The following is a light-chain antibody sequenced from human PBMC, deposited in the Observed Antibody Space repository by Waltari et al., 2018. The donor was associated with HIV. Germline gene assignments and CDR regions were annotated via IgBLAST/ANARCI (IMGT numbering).Light chain of an antibody. CDR3: SSYAGSNHV. V-gene: IGLV2-8*01. CDR2: AVT. CDR1: STAVHGYNS. J-gene: IGLJ1*01. Sequence: QSPLTQPPSASGSPGQSVTLSCPGPSTAVHGYNSVSWYHHHPGKVPNLMIYAVTKRPSGVPDRVSGSKSGNTASLTVSGLQAEDEADYYCSSYAGSNHVFGTGTKVTVL.